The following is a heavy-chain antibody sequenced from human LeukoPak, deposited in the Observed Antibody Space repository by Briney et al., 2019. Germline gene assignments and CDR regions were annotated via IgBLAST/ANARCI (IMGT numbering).Heavy chain of an antibody. Sequence: PSGGSLRLSCAASGFTFENYAMHWVRQAPGKSLEWVSGISWNSDTIGYADSVKGRFTISRDNAKNSLYLQMNSLRAEDMALYYCAKGITGTTRYAFDIWGQGTMVTVSS. CDR3: AKGITGTTRYAFDI. J-gene: IGHJ3*02. V-gene: IGHV3-9*03. D-gene: IGHD1-14*01. CDR1: GFTFENYA. CDR2: ISWNSDTI.